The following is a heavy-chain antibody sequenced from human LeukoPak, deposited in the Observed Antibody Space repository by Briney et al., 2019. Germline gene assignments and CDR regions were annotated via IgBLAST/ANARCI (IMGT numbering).Heavy chain of an antibody. CDR2: ISYDGSNK. CDR1: GFTFSSYA. V-gene: IGHV3-30-3*01. J-gene: IGHJ4*02. Sequence: GGSLRLSCAASGFTFSSYAMHWVRQAPGKGLEWVAVISYDGSNKYYADSVKGRFTISRDNSKNTLYLQMNSLRAEDTAVYYCARDPRGGVYSYGDYWGQGTLVTVSS. CDR3: ARDPRGGVYSYGDY. D-gene: IGHD5-18*01.